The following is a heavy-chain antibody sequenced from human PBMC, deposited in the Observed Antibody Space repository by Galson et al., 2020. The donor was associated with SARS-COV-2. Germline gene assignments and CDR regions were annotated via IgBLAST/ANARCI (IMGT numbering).Heavy chain of an antibody. J-gene: IGHJ4*02. CDR3: ARLPVVRGVDY. CDR2: LYYGGKT. V-gene: IGHV4-59*01. D-gene: IGHD3-10*01. Sequence: ASETLSLTCTVSGGSINIYYWSWIRQPPGKGLEWIGYLYYGGKTNYNPSLKNRVTISVDTSKSKFSLTLSSVTAADTAMYYCARLPVVRGVDYWGQGIPVTVSS. CDR1: GGSINIYY.